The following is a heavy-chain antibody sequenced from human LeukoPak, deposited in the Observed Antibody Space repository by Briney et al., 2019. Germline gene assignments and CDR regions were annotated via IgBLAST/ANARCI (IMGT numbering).Heavy chain of an antibody. CDR3: AREIAAAGTDY. CDR1: GFTFSSYW. D-gene: IGHD6-13*01. J-gene: IGHJ4*02. Sequence: GGSLRLSCAASGFTFSSYWMHWVRQAPGKGLLWVSRINSDGSTTSYADSVKGRFTISRDNAKNSLYLQMNSLRAEDKAVYYCAREIAAAGTDYWGQGTLVTVSP. CDR2: INSDGSTT. V-gene: IGHV3-74*01.